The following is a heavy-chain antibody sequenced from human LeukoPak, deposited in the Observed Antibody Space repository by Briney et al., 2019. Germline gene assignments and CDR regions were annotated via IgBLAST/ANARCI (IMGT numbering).Heavy chain of an antibody. CDR3: ARAYCSSPSCYGDYYYYGMDV. J-gene: IGHJ6*04. CDR1: GYTVTSYY. Sequence: ASGKVSCKASGYTVTSYYMHWGGEAAGQGGEGRGWISPNSGGTNNAQKLQGWGTMTRDTAISTAYMDLSRLRSDDTAVYYCARAYCSSPSCYGDYYYYGMDVWAKGPTVTVSS. CDR2: ISPNSGGT. V-gene: IGHV1-2*04. D-gene: IGHD2-2*01.